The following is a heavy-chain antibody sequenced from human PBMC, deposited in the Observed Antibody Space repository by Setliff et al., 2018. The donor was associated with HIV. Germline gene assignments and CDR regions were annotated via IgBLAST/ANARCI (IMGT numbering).Heavy chain of an antibody. CDR3: ARDGEIGPDF. CDR1: GYNFINYG. J-gene: IGHJ4*02. V-gene: IGHV1-18*01. CDR2: ISVFNGDT. D-gene: IGHD3-3*01. Sequence: ASVKVSCKASGYNFINYGISWVRQAPGQGLEWMGWISVFNGDTTYAQNLQGRFTMTSDTSTTTASMELRNLRSDDTAVYYCARDGEIGPDFWGQGTRGTVS.